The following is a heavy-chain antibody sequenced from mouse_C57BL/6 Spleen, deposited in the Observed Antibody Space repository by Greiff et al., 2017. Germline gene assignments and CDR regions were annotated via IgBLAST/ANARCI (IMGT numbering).Heavy chain of an antibody. Sequence: QVQLQQSGAELVKPGASVKLSCKASGYTFTEYTIHWVKQRSGQGLEWIGWFYPGSGSIKYKEKFKDKATLTADKSSSTVYMELSRLTSEDSAVYFCARHEEMLGYDGYYVGAMDYWGQGTSVTVSS. CDR2: FYPGSGSI. J-gene: IGHJ4*01. CDR3: ARHEEMLGYDGYYVGAMDY. CDR1: GYTFTEYT. D-gene: IGHD2-3*01. V-gene: IGHV1-62-2*01.